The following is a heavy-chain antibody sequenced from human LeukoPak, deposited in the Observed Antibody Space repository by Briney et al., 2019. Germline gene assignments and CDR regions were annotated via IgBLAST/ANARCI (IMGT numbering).Heavy chain of an antibody. CDR1: GYTFTCYY. CDR3: ARVVTMVRGVIIAPFDY. J-gene: IGHJ4*02. Sequence: GASVKVSCKASGYTFTCYYMHWVRQAPGQGLEWMGWINPNSGGTNYAQKFQGRVTMTRDTSISTAYMELSRLRSDDTAVYYCARVVTMVRGVIIAPFDYWGQGTLVTVSS. V-gene: IGHV1-2*02. D-gene: IGHD3-10*01. CDR2: INPNSGGT.